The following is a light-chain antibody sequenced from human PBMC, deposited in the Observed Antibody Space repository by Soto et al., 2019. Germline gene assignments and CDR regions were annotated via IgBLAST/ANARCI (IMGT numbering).Light chain of an antibody. V-gene: IGLV2-14*01. J-gene: IGLJ3*02. Sequence: QSALTQPASVSGSPGQSITISCTGTSSDVGSYNYVSWYQQHPGKAPKLMIYEVSNRPSGVSNRVSGSKSGNTASLTISGLQAEDDSNYYCSSYTSSSTRVFGGGTKLTVL. CDR3: SSYTSSSTRV. CDR1: SSDVGSYNY. CDR2: EVS.